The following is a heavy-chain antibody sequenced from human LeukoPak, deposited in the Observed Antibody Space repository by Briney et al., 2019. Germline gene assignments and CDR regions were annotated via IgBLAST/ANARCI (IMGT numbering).Heavy chain of an antibody. CDR2: ISAYNGNT. D-gene: IGHD3-22*01. J-gene: IGHJ4*02. CDR3: ARGASGYYIDY. CDR1: GYTFTSYG. Sequence: ASVKVSCKASGYTFTSYGISWVRQAPGQGLEWMGWISAYNGNTNYAQKFQGRVTMTRGTSISTAYMELSRLRSDDTAVYYCARGASGYYIDYWGQGTLVTVSS. V-gene: IGHV1-18*01.